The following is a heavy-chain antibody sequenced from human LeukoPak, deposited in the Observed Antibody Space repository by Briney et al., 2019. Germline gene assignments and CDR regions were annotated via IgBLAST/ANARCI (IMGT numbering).Heavy chain of an antibody. D-gene: IGHD2-21*01. CDR2: INPNSGGT. CDR3: ARGYLLWLEGNFDY. J-gene: IGHJ4*02. Sequence: ASVKVSCKASGYTFTGYYMHWVRQAPGQGLEWMGWINPNSGGTNYAQKFQDRVTMTRDTSISTAYMELSRLRSDDTAVYYCARGYLLWLEGNFDYWSQGTLVTVSS. V-gene: IGHV1-2*02. CDR1: GYTFTGYY.